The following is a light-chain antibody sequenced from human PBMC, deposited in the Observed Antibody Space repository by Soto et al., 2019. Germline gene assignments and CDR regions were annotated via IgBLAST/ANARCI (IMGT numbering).Light chain of an antibody. CDR2: KAS. CDR1: QSVVYSDGIAY. Sequence: DVVMTQSPLSLPVTLGQSASITCRSSQSVVYSDGIAYLNWFHQRPGQSPRRLIYKASNRDSGVPDRFSGSGSGPDFTLEISRVEAEDVGVYYCMQGTHWPPTFGRGTKVEIK. J-gene: IGKJ1*01. V-gene: IGKV2-30*01. CDR3: MQGTHWPPT.